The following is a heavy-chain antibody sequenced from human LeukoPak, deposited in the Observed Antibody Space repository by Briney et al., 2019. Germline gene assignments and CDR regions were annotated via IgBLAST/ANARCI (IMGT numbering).Heavy chain of an antibody. D-gene: IGHD3-3*01. V-gene: IGHV3-30-3*01. CDR1: GFTFSSYA. Sequence: PGGSLRLSCAASGFTFSSYAMHWVRQAPGKGLEWVAVISYDGSNKYYADSVKGRFTISRDNSKNTLYLQMDSLRVEDTAVYYCARDPNEGDEYDWYWYFDLWGRGTLVTVSS. CDR3: ARDPNEGDEYDWYWYFDL. CDR2: ISYDGSNK. J-gene: IGHJ2*01.